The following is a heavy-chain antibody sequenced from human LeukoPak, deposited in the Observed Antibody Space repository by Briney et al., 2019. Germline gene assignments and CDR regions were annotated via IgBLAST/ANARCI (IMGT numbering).Heavy chain of an antibody. J-gene: IGHJ6*02. CDR3: AKVTDSSSWYSYYYGMNV. V-gene: IGHV3-23*01. D-gene: IGHD6-13*01. CDR2: ISGSGGST. Sequence: GGSLRLSCAGSGFTFSSYAMSWVRQAPGKGLEWVSAISGSGGSTYYAYSVKGRFTISRDNSKNTLYLQMNSLRVEDTAVYYCAKVTDSSSWYSYYYGMNVWGQGTTVTVSS. CDR1: GFTFSSYA.